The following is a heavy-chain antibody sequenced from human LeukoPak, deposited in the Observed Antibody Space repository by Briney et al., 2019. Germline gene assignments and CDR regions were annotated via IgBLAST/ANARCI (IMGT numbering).Heavy chain of an antibody. CDR3: AREVLPSYYYDSSGPPDAFDI. J-gene: IGHJ3*02. CDR2: MNPNSGNT. Sequence: ASVKVSCKASGYTFTGYYMHWVRQAPGQGLEWMGWMNPNSGNTGYAQKFQGRVTMTRNTSISTAYMELSRLRSDDTAVYYCAREVLPSYYYDSSGPPDAFDIWGQGTMVTVSS. V-gene: IGHV1-8*02. CDR1: GYTFTGYY. D-gene: IGHD3-22*01.